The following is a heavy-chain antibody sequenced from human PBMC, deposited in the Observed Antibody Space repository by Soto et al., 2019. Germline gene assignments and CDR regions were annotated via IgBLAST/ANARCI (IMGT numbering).Heavy chain of an antibody. CDR3: AKGPRIAVAGLGDS. CDR1: GFTFSNYG. D-gene: IGHD6-19*01. Sequence: QVQLVESGGGVVQPGRSLRLSCAASGFTFSNYGMQWVRQAPGKGLEWVAGISYDGSHKYYADSVKGRFTISRDNSKKILSLQMNSLSGDDTAVYYCAKGPRIAVAGLGDSGGQEHMVAVSS. J-gene: IGHJ4*02. V-gene: IGHV3-30*18. CDR2: ISYDGSHK.